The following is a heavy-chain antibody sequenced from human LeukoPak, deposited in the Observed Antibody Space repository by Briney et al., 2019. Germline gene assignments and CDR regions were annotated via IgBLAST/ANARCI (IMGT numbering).Heavy chain of an antibody. V-gene: IGHV7-4-1*02. Sequence: GASVKVSCKASGYTFTSYAMNWVRQAPGQGLEWMGWINTNTGNPTYAQGFTGRFVFSLDTSVSTAYLQISSLEAEDTAVYYCAREGEHSGSSRIEFDYWGQGTLVTVSS. CDR3: AREGEHSGSSRIEFDY. D-gene: IGHD1-26*01. CDR2: INTNTGNP. J-gene: IGHJ4*02. CDR1: GYTFTSYA.